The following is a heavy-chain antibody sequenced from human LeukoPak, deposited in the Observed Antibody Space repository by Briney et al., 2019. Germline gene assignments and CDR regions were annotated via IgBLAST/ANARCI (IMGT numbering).Heavy chain of an antibody. D-gene: IGHD3-22*01. CDR1: GGSFSSST. CDR2: ISSHNGDT. CDR3: AREGEYFYESVGFYPFDQ. V-gene: IGHV1-18*01. J-gene: IGHJ4*02. Sequence: ASVKVSCKASGGSFSSSTLSWVRQAPGQGLEWLGWISSHNGDTNFAQKLLGRITMTTDTSTSTAYMELRNLRSDDTAVYFCAREGEYFYESVGFYPFDQWGQGTRVTVSS.